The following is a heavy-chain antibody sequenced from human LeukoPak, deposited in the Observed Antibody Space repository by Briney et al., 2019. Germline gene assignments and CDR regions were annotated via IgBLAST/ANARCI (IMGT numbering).Heavy chain of an antibody. V-gene: IGHV3-30-3*01. CDR3: ARDRGFLEWLLSDLDY. Sequence: GGSLRLSCAASGFTFSSYAMHWVRQAPGKGLEWVAVISYDGRNKYYADSVKGRFTISRDNSKNTLYLQMNSLRAEDTAVYYCARDRGFLEWLLSDLDYWGQGTLVTVSS. CDR1: GFTFSSYA. CDR2: ISYDGRNK. D-gene: IGHD3-3*01. J-gene: IGHJ4*02.